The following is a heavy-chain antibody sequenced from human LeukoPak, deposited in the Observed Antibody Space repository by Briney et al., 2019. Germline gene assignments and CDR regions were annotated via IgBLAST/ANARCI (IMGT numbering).Heavy chain of an antibody. CDR3: ARAIRDGGTLD. CDR1: GGSFSGHY. V-gene: IGHV4-34*01. Sequence: SETLSLTCAVYGGSFSGHYWSWIRQSPGKGLEWIGEINHSGSTNYNPSLKSRVTISVDTSKNQFSLKLSSVTAADTAVYYCARAIRDGGTLDWGQGTLVTVSS. D-gene: IGHD4-23*01. CDR2: INHSGST. J-gene: IGHJ4*02.